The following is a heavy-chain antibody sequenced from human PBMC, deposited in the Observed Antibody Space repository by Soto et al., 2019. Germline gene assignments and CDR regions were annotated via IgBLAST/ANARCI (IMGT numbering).Heavy chain of an antibody. CDR3: ARKVPGSTTRPDYGYFDL. CDR2: ISGGGDAT. J-gene: IGHJ2*01. V-gene: IGHV3-23*01. D-gene: IGHD2-2*01. Sequence: EVQLLESGGGLVQPGGSLRLSCAASGFTFISYAMNWVRQAPGKGLQWVSAISGGGDATFYADSVKGRFTISRDNSRNTVTLQMNSLGADVTPVYYCARKVPGSTTRPDYGYFDLWGRGTLVTVSS. CDR1: GFTFISYA.